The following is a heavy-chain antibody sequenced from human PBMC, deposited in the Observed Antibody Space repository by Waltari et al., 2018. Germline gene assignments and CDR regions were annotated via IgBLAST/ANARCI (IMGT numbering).Heavy chain of an antibody. CDR2: INHSGST. V-gene: IGHV4-34*01. D-gene: IGHD5-18*01. Sequence: QVQLQQWGAGLLKPSETLSLTCAVYGGSFSGYYWSWIRQPTGKGLEWIGEINHSGSTNYNPSLKSRVTISVDTSKNQFSLKLSSVTAADTAVYYCARGRQDTAMGWAPYYYYGMDVWGQGTTVTVSS. J-gene: IGHJ6*02. CDR1: GGSFSGYY. CDR3: ARGRQDTAMGWAPYYYYGMDV.